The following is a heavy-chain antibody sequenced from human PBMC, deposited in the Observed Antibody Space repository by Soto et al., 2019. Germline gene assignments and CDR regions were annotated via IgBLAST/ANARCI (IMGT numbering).Heavy chain of an antibody. CDR3: TRVGAKRGGYYYYGMDV. D-gene: IGHD1-26*01. CDR2: IRSKAYGGTT. V-gene: IGHV3-49*04. J-gene: IGHJ6*02. Sequence: GGSLRLSCTASGFTFGDYAMSWVHQAPGKGLEWVGFIRSKAYGGTTEYAASVKGRFTISRDDSKSIAYLQMNSLKTEGTAVYYCTRVGAKRGGYYYYGMDVWGQGTTVTVSS. CDR1: GFTFGDYA.